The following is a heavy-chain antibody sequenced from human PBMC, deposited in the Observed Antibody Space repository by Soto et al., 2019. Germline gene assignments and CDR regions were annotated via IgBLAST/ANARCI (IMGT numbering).Heavy chain of an antibody. J-gene: IGHJ6*02. CDR1: GDPFDSYS. Sequence: FGDPFDSYSMSWVRQAPGQGLEWLASLSSGSFYIFHADSIRGRFTISRDDAKNLLFLQMNSLTIEDTATYYCARETNTIYAPHGLDVWGQGTAVTVSS. CDR2: LSSGSFYI. V-gene: IGHV3-21*01. CDR3: ARETNTIYAPHGLDV. D-gene: IGHD3-3*01.